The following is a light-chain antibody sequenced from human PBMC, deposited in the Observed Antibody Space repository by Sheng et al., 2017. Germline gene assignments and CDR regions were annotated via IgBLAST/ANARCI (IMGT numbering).Light chain of an antibody. CDR1: QGISTY. V-gene: IGKV1-9*01. CDR3: QQVTIYPYT. Sequence: QLTQSPSSLSASVGDRVIITCRASQGISTYLAWYQHTPGKAPKLLIYAASTLQSGVPSRFSGSGSGTDFTLTISSLQPEDFATYYCQQVTIYPYTFGQGTKLEIK. CDR2: AAS. J-gene: IGKJ2*01.